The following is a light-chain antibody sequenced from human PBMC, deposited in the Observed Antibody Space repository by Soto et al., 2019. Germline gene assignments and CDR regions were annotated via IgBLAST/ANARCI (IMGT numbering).Light chain of an antibody. V-gene: IGKV3-20*01. CDR1: QSVSSSY. Sequence: EIVLTQSPGTLSLSPGERATLSCRASQSVSSSYLAWYQQKPGQAPRLLIYGASSRATGIPDRFSGSGSGTDFTLTISRLEPEDFAVYYRQQYDISPYTFGQGTKLEIK. CDR2: GAS. J-gene: IGKJ2*01. CDR3: QQYDISPYT.